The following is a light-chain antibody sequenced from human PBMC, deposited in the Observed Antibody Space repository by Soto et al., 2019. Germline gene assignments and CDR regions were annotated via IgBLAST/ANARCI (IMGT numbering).Light chain of an antibody. Sequence: QAVVTQPPSVSGAPGQRVTISCTGSSSNIGADYDVHWYQHFPGRAPKLLIYGNKNRPSGVPDRLSCTKSGTSASLDITGLQAEDEADYYCQSFDTRLNTVVFGGGTKLTVL. V-gene: IGLV1-40*01. J-gene: IGLJ2*01. CDR1: SSNIGADYD. CDR2: GNK. CDR3: QSFDTRLNTVV.